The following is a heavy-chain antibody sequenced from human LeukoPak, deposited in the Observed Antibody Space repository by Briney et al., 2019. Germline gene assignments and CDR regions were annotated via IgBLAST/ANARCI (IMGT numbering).Heavy chain of an antibody. CDR2: IWYDGSNK. J-gene: IGHJ4*02. V-gene: IGHV3-33*01. Sequence: GGSLRLSSAASGFTFSTYGMHWVRQAPGKGLEWVAVIWYDGSNKYYADSVKGRFTISRDNSENTLYLQMNSLRAEDTAVYYCARGVYGSGSYPPNHFDYWGQGTLVTVSS. CDR3: ARGVYGSGSYPPNHFDY. CDR1: GFTFSTYG. D-gene: IGHD3-10*01.